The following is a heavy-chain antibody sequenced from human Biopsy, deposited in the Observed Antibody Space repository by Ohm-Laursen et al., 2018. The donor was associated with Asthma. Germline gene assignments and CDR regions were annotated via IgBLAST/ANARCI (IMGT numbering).Heavy chain of an antibody. CDR3: VRDGTDDAFDI. CDR2: ISKDASTQ. J-gene: IGHJ3*02. CDR1: GFSFSNFA. D-gene: IGHD1-1*01. V-gene: IGHV3-30*01. Sequence: SLRLSCAASGFSFSNFAIHWVRQAPGKGLEWVGVISKDASTQDYADSVKDRFTTARDNSKNTLDLQMNSLREEDTAVYYCVRDGTDDAFDIWGQGTVVSVSS.